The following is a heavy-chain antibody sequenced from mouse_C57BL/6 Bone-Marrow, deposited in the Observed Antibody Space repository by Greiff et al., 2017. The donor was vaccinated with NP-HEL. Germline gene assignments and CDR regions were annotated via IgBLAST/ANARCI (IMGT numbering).Heavy chain of an antibody. Sequence: QVQLQQSGPELVKPGASVKISCKASGYAFSSSWMNWVKQRPGKGLEWIGRIYPGDGDTNYNGKFKGKATLTADKYSSTAYMQLSSLTSEDSAVYFCARSITTVPFDYWGQGTTLTVSS. CDR2: IYPGDGDT. V-gene: IGHV1-82*01. CDR3: ARSITTVPFDY. CDR1: GYAFSSSW. J-gene: IGHJ2*01. D-gene: IGHD1-1*01.